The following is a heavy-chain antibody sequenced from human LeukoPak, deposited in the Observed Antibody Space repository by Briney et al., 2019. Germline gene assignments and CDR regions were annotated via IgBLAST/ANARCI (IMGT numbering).Heavy chain of an antibody. Sequence: GESLKISCKGSGYSFTSYWIAWVRQMPGKGLEWMGIIYPGDSDTRYSPSFQGQVTISADKSISTAYMQWSSLKASDTAIYYCARQGRYYYDSSGPFDYWGQGTLVTVSS. CDR2: IYPGDSDT. CDR1: GYSFTSYW. V-gene: IGHV5-51*01. J-gene: IGHJ4*02. D-gene: IGHD3-22*01. CDR3: ARQGRYYYDSSGPFDY.